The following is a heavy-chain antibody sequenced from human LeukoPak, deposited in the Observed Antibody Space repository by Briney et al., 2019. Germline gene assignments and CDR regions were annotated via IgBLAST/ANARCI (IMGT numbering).Heavy chain of an antibody. D-gene: IGHD3-22*01. CDR1: GFTFSDYY. J-gene: IGHJ2*01. V-gene: IGHV3-11*06. CDR3: ARDYYDSSGYYPNWYFDL. Sequence: GGSLRLSCAASGFTFSDYYMSWIRQAPGKGLEWVSYISGSSSYTIYADSVKGRFTISRDNAKNSLYLQMNSLRAEDTAVYYCARDYYDSSGYYPNWYFDLWGRGTLVTVSS. CDR2: ISGSSSYT.